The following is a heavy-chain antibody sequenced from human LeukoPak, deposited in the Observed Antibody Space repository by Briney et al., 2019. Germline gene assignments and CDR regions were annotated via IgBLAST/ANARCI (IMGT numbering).Heavy chain of an antibody. CDR1: GFTFSSYS. CDR3: ARDLAWGAFDY. D-gene: IGHD7-27*01. CDR2: ISSGSNYI. Sequence: GGSLRLSCAASGFTFSSYSMNWVRQAPGKGLEWVSSISSGSNYIYYADSVKGRFTISRDNAKNSLYLQMNSLRAEDTAVYYCARDLAWGAFDYWGQGTLVTVSS. J-gene: IGHJ4*02. V-gene: IGHV3-21*01.